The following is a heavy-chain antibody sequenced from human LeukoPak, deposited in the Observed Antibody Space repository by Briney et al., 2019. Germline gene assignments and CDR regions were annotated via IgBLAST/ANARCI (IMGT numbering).Heavy chain of an antibody. CDR1: GGSISSCY. D-gene: IGHD1-20*01. CDR2: IYYSGST. V-gene: IGHV4-59*01. CDR3: ARDGGHNWNPPYFDY. Sequence: SETLSLTCTVSGGSISSCYWSWIRQPPGKGLEWIGYIYYSGSTNYNPSLKSRVTISVDTSKNQFSLKLSSVTAADTAVYYCARDGGHNWNPPYFDYWGQGTLVTVSS. J-gene: IGHJ4*02.